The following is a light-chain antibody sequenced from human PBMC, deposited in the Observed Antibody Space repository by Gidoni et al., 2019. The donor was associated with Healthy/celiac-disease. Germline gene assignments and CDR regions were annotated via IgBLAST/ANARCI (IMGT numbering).Light chain of an antibody. Sequence: DIQMTQSPSSLSASVGDRVTITCRASQSISSYLNWYQQKPGKAPKLLIYAASSLQSRVPSRFSGRGSGTDFTITISSLQPEDFATYYCQQSYSTPWTFGQXTKVEIK. J-gene: IGKJ1*01. CDR1: QSISSY. CDR3: QQSYSTPWT. V-gene: IGKV1-39*01. CDR2: AAS.